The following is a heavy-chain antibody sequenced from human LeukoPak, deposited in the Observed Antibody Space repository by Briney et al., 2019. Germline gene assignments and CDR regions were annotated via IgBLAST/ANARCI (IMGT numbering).Heavy chain of an antibody. Sequence: NSSETLSLTCTVSGGSISSYYWSWIRQDPGKGLEWIGYIYYSGSTNYNPSLKSRVTISVDTSKNQFSLKLSSVTAADTAVYYCARIEDYGGNSVNYWGQGTLVTVSS. CDR2: IYYSGST. J-gene: IGHJ4*02. CDR1: GGSISSYY. V-gene: IGHV4-59*01. D-gene: IGHD4-23*01. CDR3: ARIEDYGGNSVNY.